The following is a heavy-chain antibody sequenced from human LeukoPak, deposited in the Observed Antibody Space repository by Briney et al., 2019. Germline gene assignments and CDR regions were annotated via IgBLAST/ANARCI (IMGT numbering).Heavy chain of an antibody. CDR3: AREFVWERRYYYGMYV. J-gene: IGHJ6*02. CDR2: ISGSGSTI. V-gene: IGHV3-48*03. CDR1: GFTFSSYE. Sequence: GGSLRLSCAASGFTFSSYEMNWVRQAPRKGVERVSYISGSGSTIYYADSVKGRFTISGDNAKNSLYLQMNSLRAEDTAVYYCAREFVWERRYYYGMYVWGQGTTVTVSS. D-gene: IGHD1-26*01.